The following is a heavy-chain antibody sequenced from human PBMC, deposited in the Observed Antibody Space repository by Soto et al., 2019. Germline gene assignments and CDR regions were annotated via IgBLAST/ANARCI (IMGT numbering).Heavy chain of an antibody. CDR2: INSDGSVS. J-gene: IGHJ6*03. CDR1: GFTFRNYW. Sequence: EVQLVESGGGLVQPGGSLRLSCAASGFTFRNYWMYWVRQAPGQGLERVSRINSDGSVSSYADSVKGRLTISRDNGQNTLYLLMDSLRAEDTAVYYCARGDCVGGSCYSLAGSFYYYMDAWGKGTTVTVFS. V-gene: IGHV3-74*02. D-gene: IGHD2-15*01. CDR3: ARGDCVGGSCYSLAGSFYYYMDA.